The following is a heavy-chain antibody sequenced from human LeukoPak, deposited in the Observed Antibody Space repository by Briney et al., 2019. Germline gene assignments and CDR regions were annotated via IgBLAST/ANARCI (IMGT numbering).Heavy chain of an antibody. CDR3: SRGGANDL. CDR1: GGSITSDY. V-gene: IGHV4-4*07. CDR2: IFTSGST. D-gene: IGHD4/OR15-4a*01. Sequence: PSETLSLTCTVVGGSITSDYWSWIRQPAGKRLEWIGRIFTSGSTTYNPSLKSRVTMSLDTSKNQFFLKLSSVTAADTAAYFCSRGGANDLWGQGTLVTVSS. J-gene: IGHJ5*02.